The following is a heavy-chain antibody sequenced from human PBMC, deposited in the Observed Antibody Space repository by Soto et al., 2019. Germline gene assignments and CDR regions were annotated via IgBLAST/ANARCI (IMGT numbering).Heavy chain of an antibody. CDR1: GFTFSSSG. Sequence: QVQLVESGGGVVQPGRSLRLSCAASGFTFSSSGMHWVRQAPGKGLEWVAVISYDGSNKFYADSVKGRFTIARDNFRNPLYLQMNSLRAEVTAVSYWAKGIHSWYFFVYWGRGTLGTRSS. V-gene: IGHV3-30*18. CDR2: ISYDGSNK. D-gene: IGHD6-13*01. J-gene: IGHJ4*01. CDR3: AKGIHSWYFFVY.